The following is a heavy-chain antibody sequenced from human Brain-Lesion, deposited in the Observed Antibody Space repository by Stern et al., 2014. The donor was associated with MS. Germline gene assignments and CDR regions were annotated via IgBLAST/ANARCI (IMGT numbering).Heavy chain of an antibody. D-gene: IGHD3-22*01. Sequence: QVQLVQSGAEVKKPGASVKVSYKASGYTFIRYAMQWVRQAPGQRLEWMGRINGVDDKTKYSHKFQGRVTITRDTSANTVYMELSSLRSEDTAVYYCARDDHRDSSGHYAPFDYWGQGTRVTVSS. CDR1: GYTFIRYA. V-gene: IGHV1-3*01. CDR2: INGVDDKT. CDR3: ARDDHRDSSGHYAPFDY. J-gene: IGHJ4*02.